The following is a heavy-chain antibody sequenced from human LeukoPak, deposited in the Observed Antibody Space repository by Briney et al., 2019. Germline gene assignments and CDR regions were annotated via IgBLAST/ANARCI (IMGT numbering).Heavy chain of an antibody. D-gene: IGHD3-10*01. V-gene: IGHV3-30*02. CDR1: GFTFSSYG. Sequence: GGSLRLSCAASGFTFSSYGMHWVRQAPGKGLEWVAFIRYDGSNKYYADSVKGRFTISRDNSKNTLYLQMKSLRAEDTAVYYCARDPYYYDSGSFAAFDIWGQGTMVTVSS. CDR2: IRYDGSNK. J-gene: IGHJ3*02. CDR3: ARDPYYYDSGSFAAFDI.